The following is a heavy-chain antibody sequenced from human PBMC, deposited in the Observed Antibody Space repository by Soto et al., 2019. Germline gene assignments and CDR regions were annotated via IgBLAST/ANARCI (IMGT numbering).Heavy chain of an antibody. D-gene: IGHD2-15*01. Sequence: QTGGSLRLSCAASGFTFSSYGMHWVRQAPGKGLEWVAVIWYDGSNKYYADSVKGRFTISRDNSKNTLYLQMNSLRAEDTAVYYCARDSGCSGGSCYSYYYYGMDVWGQGTTVTVSS. J-gene: IGHJ6*02. V-gene: IGHV3-33*01. CDR2: IWYDGSNK. CDR3: ARDSGCSGGSCYSYYYYGMDV. CDR1: GFTFSSYG.